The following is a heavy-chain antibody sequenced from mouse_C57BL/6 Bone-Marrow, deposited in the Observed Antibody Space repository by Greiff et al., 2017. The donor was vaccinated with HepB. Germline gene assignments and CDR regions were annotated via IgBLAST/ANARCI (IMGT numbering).Heavy chain of an antibody. CDR1: GFTFSNYW. CDR3: TATYDYDGGGYFDY. Sequence: EVKLVESGGGLVQPGGSMKLSCVASGFTFSNYWMNWVRQSPEKGLEWVAQIRLKSDNYATHYAESVKGRFTISRDDSKSSVYLQMNNLRAEDTGIYYCTATYDYDGGGYFDYWGQGTTLTVSS. CDR2: IRLKSDNYAT. D-gene: IGHD2-4*01. J-gene: IGHJ2*01. V-gene: IGHV6-3*01.